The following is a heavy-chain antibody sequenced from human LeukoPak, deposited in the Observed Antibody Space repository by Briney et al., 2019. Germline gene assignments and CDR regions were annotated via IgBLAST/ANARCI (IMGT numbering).Heavy chain of an antibody. V-gene: IGHV4-30-2*01. CDR1: GGSIGSYY. CDR2: IYHSGST. CDR3: ARAGSWYSNWFDP. J-gene: IGHJ5*02. D-gene: IGHD6-13*01. Sequence: SETLSLTCTVSGGSIGSYYWSWIRQPPGKGLEWIGYIYHSGSTYYNPSLKSRVTISVDRSKNQFSLKLSSVTAADTAVYYCARAGSWYSNWFDPWGQGTLVTVSS.